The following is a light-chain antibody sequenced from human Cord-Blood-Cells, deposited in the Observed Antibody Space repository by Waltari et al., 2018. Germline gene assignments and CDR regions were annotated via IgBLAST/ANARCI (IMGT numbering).Light chain of an antibody. Sequence: EIVLTQSPGTLSLPPGERATLSCRASQSVSSSYLAWYHPKPGQAPRLLIYGASSRATGIPDRFSGSGSGTDFTLTISRLEPEDFAVYYCQQYGSSRTFGQGTKVEIK. CDR1: QSVSSSY. CDR3: QQYGSSRT. J-gene: IGKJ1*01. CDR2: GAS. V-gene: IGKV3-20*01.